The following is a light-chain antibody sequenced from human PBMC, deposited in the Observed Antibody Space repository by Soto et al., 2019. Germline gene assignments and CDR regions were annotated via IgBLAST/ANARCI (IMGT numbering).Light chain of an antibody. Sequence: SYELTQPPSVSVAPGKTARITCGGNNIGSKSVHWYQQKPGQAPVLVIYYDSDRPSGIPERFSGSNSGNTATLTISRVEAGDEAAYYCQVWDGSSDPDVVFGGGTQLTVL. CDR2: YDS. J-gene: IGLJ2*01. V-gene: IGLV3-21*04. CDR3: QVWDGSSDPDVV. CDR1: NIGSKS.